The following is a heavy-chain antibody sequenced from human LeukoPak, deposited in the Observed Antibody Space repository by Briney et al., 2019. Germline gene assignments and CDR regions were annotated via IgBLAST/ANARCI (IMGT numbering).Heavy chain of an antibody. D-gene: IGHD3-9*01. Sequence: GGSLRLSCAASGFIFRNYAMSWVRQAPGEGLEWVSAITGSGDTTYYADSVKGRFTVSRDNSKNTLYVEMNTPRAEDTAVYYCAKWGDYDILTGYYVSHFWGQGTLVTVSS. CDR1: GFIFRNYA. J-gene: IGHJ4*02. CDR3: AKWGDYDILTGYYVSHF. CDR2: ITGSGDTT. V-gene: IGHV3-23*01.